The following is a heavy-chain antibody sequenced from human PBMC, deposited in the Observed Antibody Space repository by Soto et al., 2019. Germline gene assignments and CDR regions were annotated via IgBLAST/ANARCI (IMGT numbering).Heavy chain of an antibody. D-gene: IGHD2-2*01. Sequence: GVLRLSCAAYLVTFSTYWMTCGRQAPGKGLEWVATVNQDGTEKHYVDSVKGRFTISRDSAKNSLSLQMNSLRAEDTAMYYCSTYTRRSPGEYWGQGTLVTVSS. CDR1: LVTFSTYW. V-gene: IGHV3-7*01. CDR3: STYTRRSPGEY. CDR2: VNQDGTEK. J-gene: IGHJ4*02.